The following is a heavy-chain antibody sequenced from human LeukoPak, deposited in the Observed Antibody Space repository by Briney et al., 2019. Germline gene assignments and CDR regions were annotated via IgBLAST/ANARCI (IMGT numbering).Heavy chain of an antibody. Sequence: GGSLRLSCAASGFSFDDYAIHWVRQVPGKGLEWISVISGDDGSTHYADSVKGRFTISRDNSKNSLFLQMNSLRTEDTALYYCAKGYYYGSESYLPVDHWGQGTLVTVSS. J-gene: IGHJ4*02. D-gene: IGHD3-10*01. CDR1: GFSFDDYA. CDR2: ISGDDGST. CDR3: AKGYYYGSESYLPVDH. V-gene: IGHV3-43*02.